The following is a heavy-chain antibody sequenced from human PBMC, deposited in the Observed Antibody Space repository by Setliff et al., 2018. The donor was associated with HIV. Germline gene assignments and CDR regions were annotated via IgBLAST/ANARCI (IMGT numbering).Heavy chain of an antibody. CDR1: GFTFSSYG. V-gene: IGHV3-33*01. Sequence: GGSLRLSCAASGFTFSSYGMHWVRQAPGKGLEWVAVIWYDGSNKYYADSVKGRFTISRDDSKSIAYLQIDSLKTEDTAVYYCSRGLPPHPIYYFDHWGQGDLVTAPQ. CDR2: IWYDGSNK. J-gene: IGHJ4*02. D-gene: IGHD2-15*01. CDR3: SRGLPPHPIYYFDH.